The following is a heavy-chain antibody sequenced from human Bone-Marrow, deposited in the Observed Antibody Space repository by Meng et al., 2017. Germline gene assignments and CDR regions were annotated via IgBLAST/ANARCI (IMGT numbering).Heavy chain of an antibody. CDR1: GFTFSDYY. Sequence: GESLKISCAASGFTFSDYYMSWIRQAPGKGLEWVSAISGSGGSTYYADSVKGRFTISRDNSKNTLYLQMNSLRAEDTAVYYCAREQYQLLTYYYGMDVWGQGTTVTVSS. V-gene: IGHV3-23*01. D-gene: IGHD2-2*01. CDR2: ISGSGGST. J-gene: IGHJ6*02. CDR3: AREQYQLLTYYYGMDV.